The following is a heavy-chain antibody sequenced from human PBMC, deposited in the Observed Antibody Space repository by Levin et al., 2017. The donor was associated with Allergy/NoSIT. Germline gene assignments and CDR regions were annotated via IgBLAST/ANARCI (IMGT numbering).Heavy chain of an antibody. Sequence: EASVKVSCKVSGFNFINYGCSWVRQAPGQGLEWMGWISTRNGNPKYAQKFQDRVRMTTDTSTNTAYMELRSLTSDDTAVYYCARLWKGGDSWGQGTLVTVSS. CDR1: GFNFINYG. D-gene: IGHD2-21*01. CDR2: ISTRNGNP. CDR3: ARLWKGGDS. J-gene: IGHJ4*02. V-gene: IGHV1-18*01.